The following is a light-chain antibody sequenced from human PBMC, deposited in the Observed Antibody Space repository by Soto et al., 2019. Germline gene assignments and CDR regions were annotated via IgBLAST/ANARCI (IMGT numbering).Light chain of an antibody. V-gene: IGLV2-8*01. CDR1: SSDVGGYNY. CDR2: EVT. Sequence: QSALTQPPSASGSPGQSVTISCTGTSSDVGGYNYVSWYQQQPGKAPKVMIYEVTKRPSGVPDRFSGSKSGNTASLTVSGLQAEDEADYYCSSYAGSNHVVFGGGTKVTVL. CDR3: SSYAGSNHVV. J-gene: IGLJ2*01.